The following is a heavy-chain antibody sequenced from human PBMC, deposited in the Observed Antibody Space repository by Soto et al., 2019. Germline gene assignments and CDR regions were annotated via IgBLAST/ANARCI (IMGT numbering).Heavy chain of an antibody. CDR2: IYYSGST. CDR1: GGSISSSSYY. CDR3: ARIKSGATMVRGVIMDV. J-gene: IGHJ6*04. Sequence: PSETLSLTCTVSGGSISSSSYYWGWIRQPPGKGLEWIGSIYYSGSTYYNPSLKSRVTISVDTSKNQFSLKLSSVTAADTAVYYCARIKSGATMVRGVIMDVWGKGTKVTVSS. V-gene: IGHV4-39*01. D-gene: IGHD3-10*01.